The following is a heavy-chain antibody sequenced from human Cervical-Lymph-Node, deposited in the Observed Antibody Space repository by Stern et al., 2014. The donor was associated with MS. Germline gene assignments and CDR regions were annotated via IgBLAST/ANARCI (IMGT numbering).Heavy chain of an antibody. J-gene: IGHJ6*01. CDR3: ARGVVSVSTLGDYCYGMDV. V-gene: IGHV3-74*02. CDR1: FNFRSYW. D-gene: IGHD2-2*01. Sequence: VQLVESGGGLVQPGGSLRLSCAGFNFRSYWMHWVRQAPGKGLVWVACINRDGSRRYADSVKGRFTISRDNAKNTMYLQMSSLRVEDTAVYYCARGVVSVSTLGDYCYGMDVWGQGTTVTVSS. CDR2: INRDGSR.